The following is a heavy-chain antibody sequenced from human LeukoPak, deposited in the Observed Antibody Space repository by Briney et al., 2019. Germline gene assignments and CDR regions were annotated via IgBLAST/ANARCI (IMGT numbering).Heavy chain of an antibody. CDR3: ARVGHNWYYDY. CDR1: GFTFSSYS. V-gene: IGHV3-21*01. D-gene: IGHD1-7*01. CDR2: ISSSSSYI. J-gene: IGHJ4*02. Sequence: GGSLRLSCAASGFTFSSYSMNWVRQAPGKGLEWVSSISSSSSYIYYADSVKGRFIISRDSSKNMLYLQMNSLRVDDTAVYYCARVGHNWYYDYWGQGTLVTVSS.